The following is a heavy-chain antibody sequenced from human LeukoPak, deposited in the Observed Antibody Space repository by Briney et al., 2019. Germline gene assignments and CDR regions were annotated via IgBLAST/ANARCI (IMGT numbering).Heavy chain of an antibody. CDR1: GYSFTNYW. CDR3: ARHVVDVVLPGAPSWFDS. D-gene: IGHD2-2*01. J-gene: IGHJ5*01. Sequence: GESPKISCKGSGYSFTNYWIHWVRQMPGKGLEWMGITYPGGSDTRYSPSFQGQVTISADKSITTAYLQWSSLKASDTAMYYCARHVVDVVLPGAPSWFDSWGQGTLVTVSS. CDR2: TYPGGSDT. V-gene: IGHV5-51*01.